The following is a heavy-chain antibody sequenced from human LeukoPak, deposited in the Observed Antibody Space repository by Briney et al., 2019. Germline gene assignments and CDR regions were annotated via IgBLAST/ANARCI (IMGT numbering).Heavy chain of an antibody. V-gene: IGHV1-69*04. CDR3: ARDAGYSSSWTAYYFDY. J-gene: IGHJ4*02. D-gene: IGHD6-13*01. CDR1: GGTCSSYA. CDR2: IIPILGIA. Sequence: SLKVSCKASGGTCSSYAISWVRQAPGQGLEWMGRIIPILGIANYAQKFQGRVTITADNSTSTAYMELSSLRSEDTAVYYCARDAGYSSSWTAYYFDYWGQGTLVTVSS.